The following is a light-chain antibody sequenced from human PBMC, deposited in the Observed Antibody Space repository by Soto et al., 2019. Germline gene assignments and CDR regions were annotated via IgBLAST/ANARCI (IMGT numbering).Light chain of an antibody. V-gene: IGKV1-39*01. CDR1: QNINNY. CDR2: AAS. Sequence: DIRMTQSPSSLSASVGDSITITCRASQNINNYLNWYQQKPGKVPQFLIYAASSLRSGVPSRFSGSGSGSDVTLTITNLQPEDPATYYCQQSLSAPLTCGPGTKVNI. CDR3: QQSLSAPLT. J-gene: IGKJ3*01.